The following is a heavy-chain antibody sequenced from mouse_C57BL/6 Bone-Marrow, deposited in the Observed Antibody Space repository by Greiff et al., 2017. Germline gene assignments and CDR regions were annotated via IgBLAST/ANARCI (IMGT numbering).Heavy chain of an antibody. CDR2: IDPNSGGT. CDR1: GYTFTSYW. V-gene: IGHV1-72*01. J-gene: IGHJ4*01. D-gene: IGHD3-1*01. Sequence: QVQLQQPGAELVKPGASVKLSCKASGYTFTSYWMHWVKQRPGRGLEWIGRIDPNSGGTKYNEKFKSKATLTVDKPSSTAYMQLSSLTSEDSAVYYCASVRGHWSYYAMDYWGQGTSVTVSS. CDR3: ASVRGHWSYYAMDY.